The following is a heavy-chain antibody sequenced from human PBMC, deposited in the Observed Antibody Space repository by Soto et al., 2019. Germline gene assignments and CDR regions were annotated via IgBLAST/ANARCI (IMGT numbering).Heavy chain of an antibody. J-gene: IGHJ4*02. V-gene: IGHV4-31*03. Sequence: QVQLQESGPGLVKPSQTLSLTCTVSGGSISSGGYYWSWIRQHPGKGLEWIVYIYYSGSTYYNPSLKSRVTISVDTSKNQFSLKLSSVTAADTAVYYCARGVNYDILTGYYFGEWSYFDYWGQGTLVTVSS. CDR1: GGSISSGGYY. CDR2: IYYSGST. D-gene: IGHD3-9*01. CDR3: ARGVNYDILTGYYFGEWSYFDY.